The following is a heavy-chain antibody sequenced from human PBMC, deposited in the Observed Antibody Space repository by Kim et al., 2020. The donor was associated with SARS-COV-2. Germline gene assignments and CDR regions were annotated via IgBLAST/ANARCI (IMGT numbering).Heavy chain of an antibody. Sequence: LKSRVTISVDTSKTQFSLKLSSVTAADTAVYYCARRTSSSWYGGSGYFDYWGQGTLVTVSS. J-gene: IGHJ4*02. V-gene: IGHV4-39*01. CDR3: ARRTSSSWYGGSGYFDY. D-gene: IGHD6-13*01.